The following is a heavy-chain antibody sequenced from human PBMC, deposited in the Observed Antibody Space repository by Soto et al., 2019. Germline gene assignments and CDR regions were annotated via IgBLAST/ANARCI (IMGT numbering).Heavy chain of an antibody. J-gene: IGHJ4*02. CDR3: AKERDIVVVVAPLDY. CDR2: ISYDGSNK. D-gene: IGHD2-15*01. V-gene: IGHV3-30*18. Sequence: GPLRLSCAASGFTFSSYGMHWVRQAPGKGLEWVAVISYDGSNKYYADSVKGRFTISRDNSKNTLYLQMNSPRAEDTAVYYCAKERDIVVVVAPLDYWGQGTLVTVSS. CDR1: GFTFSSYG.